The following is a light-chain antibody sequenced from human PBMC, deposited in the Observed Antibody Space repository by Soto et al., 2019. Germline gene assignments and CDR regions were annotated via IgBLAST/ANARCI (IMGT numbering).Light chain of an antibody. CDR1: QSISDW. Sequence: DIQMTQSPSTLSASVGDRVTITCRASQSISDWLAWYQQKPGKAPKALIYKASTLESGVPPRFGGSGSGTEFTLTISSLQPDDFATYYCQQYNTYSSTFGQGTRLEIK. CDR2: KAS. CDR3: QQYNTYSST. V-gene: IGKV1-5*03. J-gene: IGKJ2*01.